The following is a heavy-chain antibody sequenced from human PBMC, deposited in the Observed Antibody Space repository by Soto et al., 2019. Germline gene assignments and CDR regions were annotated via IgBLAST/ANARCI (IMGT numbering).Heavy chain of an antibody. V-gene: IGHV5-51*01. CDR2: IYPGDSVT. D-gene: IGHD3-9*01. CDR3: ARHDGGGNYDLFY. CDR1: GYSFSSYW. Sequence: PGASLKISCQGSGYSFSSYWIGWVRQMPGKGLEWMGIIYPGDSVTKYSPSFQGQVTISVDKSITTAYLQWSSLQASYTAMYYCARHDGGGNYDLFYWGQGTLFTVSS. J-gene: IGHJ4*02.